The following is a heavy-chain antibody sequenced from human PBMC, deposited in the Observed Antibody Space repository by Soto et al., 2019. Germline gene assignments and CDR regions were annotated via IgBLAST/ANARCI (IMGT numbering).Heavy chain of an antibody. Sequence: QVQLVQSGAEVKKPGASVKVSCKASGYTFTSYGISWVRQAPGQGLEWMGWISAYNGNTNYAQKLQGRVTMTTDTSTSTAYMELWSLRSDDTAVYYCARVHSDSSGWYSGYYYYGMDVWGQGTTVTVSS. V-gene: IGHV1-18*01. J-gene: IGHJ6*02. CDR2: ISAYNGNT. CDR3: ARVHSDSSGWYSGYYYYGMDV. D-gene: IGHD6-19*01. CDR1: GYTFTSYG.